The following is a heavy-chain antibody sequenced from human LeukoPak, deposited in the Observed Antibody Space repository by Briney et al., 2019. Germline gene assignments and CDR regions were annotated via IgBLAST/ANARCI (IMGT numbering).Heavy chain of an antibody. CDR3: AKDPTYYYDSSGYPPDY. CDR1: GFTFSSYS. V-gene: IGHV3-48*02. D-gene: IGHD3-22*01. J-gene: IGHJ4*02. Sequence: GSLRLSCAASGFTFSSYSVNWVRQAPGKGLEWVSYISSSSSTIYYADSVKGRFTISRDNAKNSLYLQVNSLRDEDTAVYYCAKDPTYYYDSSGYPPDYWGQGTLVTVSS. CDR2: ISSSSSTI.